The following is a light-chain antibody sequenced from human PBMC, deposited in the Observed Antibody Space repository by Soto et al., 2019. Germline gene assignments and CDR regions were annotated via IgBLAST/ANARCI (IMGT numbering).Light chain of an antibody. V-gene: IGKV1-39*01. Sequence: DIHMTQSPSSLSASVGDRVTTTCRASQSISNYLNWYQQKPGKAPNLLIYIASNLHSGVPSRFSGSGSGTDFTLTISSLQPEDFATYYCQQSYSTPYTFGQGTKLDI. J-gene: IGKJ2*01. CDR2: IAS. CDR1: QSISNY. CDR3: QQSYSTPYT.